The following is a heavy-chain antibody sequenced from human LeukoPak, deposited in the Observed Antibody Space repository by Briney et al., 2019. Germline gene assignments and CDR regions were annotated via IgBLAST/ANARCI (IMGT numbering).Heavy chain of an antibody. CDR3: ARDKGVGATRLDY. V-gene: IGHV3-7*01. CDR1: AFTFSDYW. D-gene: IGHD1-26*01. J-gene: IGHJ4*02. Sequence: GGSLRLSCAASAFTFSDYWMSWVRQAPGKGLEWVANINQDGGEKYYVDSVKGRFTISRDNAKNSLYLQMNSLRAEDTAVYFCARDKGVGATRLDYWGQGTLVTVSS. CDR2: INQDGGEK.